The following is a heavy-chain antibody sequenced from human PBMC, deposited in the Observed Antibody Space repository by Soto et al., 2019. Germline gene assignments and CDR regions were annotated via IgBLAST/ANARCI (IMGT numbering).Heavy chain of an antibody. D-gene: IGHD5-18*01. V-gene: IGHV4-39*01. J-gene: IGHJ4*02. CDR1: GGSISSSSYY. CDR2: IYYSGST. Sequence: QLQLQESGPGLVKPSETLSLTCTVSGGSISSSSYYWGWIRQPPGKGLEWIGSIYYSGSTYYNPSLKSRVTISVDTSKNQFSLKLSSVTAADTAVYYCATTPGVDTALVGLRWGQGTLVTVSS. CDR3: ATTPGVDTALVGLR.